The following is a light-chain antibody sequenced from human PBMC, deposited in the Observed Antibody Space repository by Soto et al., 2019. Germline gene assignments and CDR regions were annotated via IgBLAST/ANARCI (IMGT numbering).Light chain of an antibody. CDR3: QQYNNWPLT. CDR1: QSVSSN. V-gene: IGKV3-15*01. Sequence: EIVMTQSPATLSVSPGERATLSCRASQSVSSNLAWYQQKPGQVFRLLIYGASTRATGIPARFSGSGSGTEFTLTISSLQSEDFAVYYCQQYNNWPLTFGQGTRLEIK. J-gene: IGKJ5*01. CDR2: GAS.